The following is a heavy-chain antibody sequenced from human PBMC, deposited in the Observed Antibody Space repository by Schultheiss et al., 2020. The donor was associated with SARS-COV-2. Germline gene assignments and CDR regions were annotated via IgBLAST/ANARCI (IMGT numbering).Heavy chain of an antibody. J-gene: IGHJ4*02. D-gene: IGHD5-12*01. CDR1: GGSISSYY. Sequence: SQTLSLTCTVSGGSISSYYWSWIRQPPGKGLEWIGEINHSGSTNYNPSLKSRLTTSVDTSKNQFSLKLSSVTAADTAVYYCARDHSGYDCAIDYWGQGTLVTVSS. CDR2: INHSGST. CDR3: ARDHSGYDCAIDY. V-gene: IGHV4-34*01.